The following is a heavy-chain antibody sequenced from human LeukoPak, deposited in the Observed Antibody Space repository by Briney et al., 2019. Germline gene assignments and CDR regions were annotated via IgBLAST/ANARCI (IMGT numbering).Heavy chain of an antibody. J-gene: IGHJ5*02. CDR1: GGSISSYY. Sequence: SETLSLTCTVSGGSISSYYWSWIRQPPGKGLEWIGYISYTGSTNYNPSLKSRVTISADTSNNQFSLKLSSVTAADTAVYYCARGLDPWGQGTLVTVSS. CDR2: ISYTGST. CDR3: ARGLDP. V-gene: IGHV4-59*01.